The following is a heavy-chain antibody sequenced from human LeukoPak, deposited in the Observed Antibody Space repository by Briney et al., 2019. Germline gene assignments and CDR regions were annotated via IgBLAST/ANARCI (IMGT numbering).Heavy chain of an antibody. V-gene: IGHV4-4*07. CDR1: TAPTSTHH. D-gene: IGHD3-3*01. J-gene: IGHJ5*02. Sequence: SETPPPTPTHPTAPTSTHHSTTNLQPAPKGQEWIGRINTSGSTNYNPSLKSRVTMSVDTSKNQFSLKLSPVTAADTAVYYCARDLDPRFLWGNWFDPWGQGTLVTVSS. CDR2: INTSGST. CDR3: ARDLDPRFLWGNWFDP.